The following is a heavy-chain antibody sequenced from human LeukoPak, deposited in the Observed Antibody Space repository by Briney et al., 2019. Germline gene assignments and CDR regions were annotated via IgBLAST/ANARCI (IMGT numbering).Heavy chain of an antibody. Sequence: PGGSLRPSCAASGFTFSSYAMSWVRQAPGKGLEWGSAISGSGGSTYYADSVKGRFTISRDNSKNTLYLQMNSLRAEDTAVYYCAKGGSGHSVGGSCYYDYWGQGTLVTVSS. V-gene: IGHV3-23*01. J-gene: IGHJ4*02. CDR2: ISGSGGST. CDR3: AKGGSGHSVGGSCYYDY. CDR1: GFTFSSYA. D-gene: IGHD2-15*01.